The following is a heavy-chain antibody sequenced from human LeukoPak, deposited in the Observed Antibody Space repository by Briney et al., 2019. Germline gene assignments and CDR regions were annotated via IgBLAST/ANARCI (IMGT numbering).Heavy chain of an antibody. Sequence: PGGSLRLSCAASGFTFSSYGMHWVRQAPGKGLEWVSAISGSGGNTFYADSVKGRFTISRDNSKNTLCLQMNSLRAEDTAVYYCAKHSGSYGRPLDYWGQGTLVTVSS. D-gene: IGHD3-10*01. CDR1: GFTFSSYG. J-gene: IGHJ4*02. CDR3: AKHSGSYGRPLDY. CDR2: ISGSGGNT. V-gene: IGHV3-23*01.